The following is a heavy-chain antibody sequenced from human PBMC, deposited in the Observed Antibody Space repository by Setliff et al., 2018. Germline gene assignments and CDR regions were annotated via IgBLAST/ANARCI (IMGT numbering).Heavy chain of an antibody. CDR3: ARHRQELVSESAFDF. V-gene: IGHV4-38-2*01. CDR1: GYSISDNRY. CDR2: IGHSGSI. Sequence: SETLSLTCAVSGYSISDNRYWGWIRQPPGKGLEWIATIGHSGSIYYNPSLKSRVTLSADMPKNQFSLKLSSVTAADTAMYYCARHRQELVSESAFDFWGQGTMVTVAS. J-gene: IGHJ3*01. D-gene: IGHD6-13*01.